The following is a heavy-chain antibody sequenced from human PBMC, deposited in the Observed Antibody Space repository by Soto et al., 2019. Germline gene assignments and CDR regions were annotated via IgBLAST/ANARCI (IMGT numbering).Heavy chain of an antibody. CDR1: GYTFSAFG. CDR2: SVAGSGNT. J-gene: IGHJ4*02. CDR3: ARVAGYGSGSRHFDH. D-gene: IGHD3-10*01. Sequence: QVQLVQSGAEVTKPGTSVKVSCKTSGYTFSAFGLSWVRQAPGQGLEWRGGSVAGSGNTDYAQKXQXXXTXXTDRSTNTGYRELKSLTSDDTALYYCARVAGYGSGSRHFDHWGQGTLVTVSS. V-gene: IGHV1-18*01.